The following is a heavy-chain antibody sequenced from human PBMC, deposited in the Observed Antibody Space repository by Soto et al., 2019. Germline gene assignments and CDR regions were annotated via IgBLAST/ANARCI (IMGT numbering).Heavy chain of an antibody. V-gene: IGHV1-8*01. CDR3: ARAIAAAGTDAFDI. CDR1: GYTXTSYD. D-gene: IGHD6-13*01. CDR2: MNPNSGNT. J-gene: IGHJ3*02. Sequence: ASVKVSCKASGYTXTSYDINWVRQATGQGLEWMGWMNPNSGNTGYAQKFQGRVTMTRNTSISTAYMELSSLRSEDTAVYYCARAIAAAGTDAFDIWGQGTMVTVSS.